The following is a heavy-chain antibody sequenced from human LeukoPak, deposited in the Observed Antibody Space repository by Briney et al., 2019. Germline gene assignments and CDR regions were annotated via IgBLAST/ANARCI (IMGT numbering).Heavy chain of an antibody. CDR3: ARSWLEVAGIDY. V-gene: IGHV3-13*01. J-gene: IGHJ4*02. CDR2: VGTAGDT. CDR1: GFTFSSHD. D-gene: IGHD6-19*01. Sequence: PGGSLRLSCAASGFTFSSHDMHWVRQATGKGLEWVSAVGTAGDTYYPGSVKGRFTISRENAKNSLYLQMNSLRAEDTAVYYCARSWLEVAGIDYWGQGTLVTVSS.